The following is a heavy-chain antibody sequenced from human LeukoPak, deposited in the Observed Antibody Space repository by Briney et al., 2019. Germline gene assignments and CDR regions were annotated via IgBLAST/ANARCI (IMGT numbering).Heavy chain of an antibody. D-gene: IGHD3-22*01. Sequence: GGSLRLSCAASGFTFSSYAMSWVRQAPGKGLERVSAISGSGGSTYYADSVKGRFTISRDNSKNTLYLQMNSLRAEDTAVYYCAKSHDSSGYYRYLFDYWGQGTLVTVSS. CDR3: AKSHDSSGYYRYLFDY. J-gene: IGHJ4*02. CDR2: ISGSGGST. CDR1: GFTFSSYA. V-gene: IGHV3-23*01.